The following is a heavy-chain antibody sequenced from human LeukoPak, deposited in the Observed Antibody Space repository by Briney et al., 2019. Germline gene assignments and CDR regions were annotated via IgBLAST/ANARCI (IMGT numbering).Heavy chain of an antibody. CDR1: GYTLTVYY. V-gene: IGHV1-2*02. J-gene: IGHJ4*02. CDR3: ARPDTIGRSGSLSS. Sequence: ASVKVSCKASGYTLTVYYMHWVRQAPGQGLEWMGWINPYSGGTNLAQNFQGRVTLTRDTSLNTAYMEMTSLTTDDTAVYYCARPDTIGRSGSLSSWGQGTLVTVSS. D-gene: IGHD3-10*01. CDR2: INPYSGGT.